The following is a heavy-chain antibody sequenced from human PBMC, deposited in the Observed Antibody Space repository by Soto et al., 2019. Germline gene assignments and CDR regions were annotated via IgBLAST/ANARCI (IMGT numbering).Heavy chain of an antibody. CDR1: GGSFSAYY. J-gene: IGHJ6*02. Sequence: SETLSLTCAVYGGSFSAYYWSWVRQPPGKGLEWIGEIIHSESTKYNPSLKSRATISVDTSKNQFSLKLSSVTAADTAVCYCARQRPTDGRWEFANYYGMDVWGQGTPVTVSS. CDR2: IIHSEST. CDR3: ARQRPTDGRWEFANYYGMDV. D-gene: IGHD1-26*01. V-gene: IGHV4-34*12.